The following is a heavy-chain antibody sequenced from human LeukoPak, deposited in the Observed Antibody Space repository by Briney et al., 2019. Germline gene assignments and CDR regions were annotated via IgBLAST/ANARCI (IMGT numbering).Heavy chain of an antibody. CDR2: IYHSGST. CDR3: ASSSRYCGGDCYSWYYGMDV. CDR1: GGSISSSNW. V-gene: IGHV4-4*02. Sequence: SGALSLSCAGSGGSISSSNWWRWVRQPPGKGLEGFGEIYHSGSTNYNPFHKRRVTISVDKSKNQFSLKLSSVAPADTAVYYCASSSRYCGGDCYSWYYGMDVWGKGTTVTVSS. J-gene: IGHJ6*04. D-gene: IGHD2-21*02.